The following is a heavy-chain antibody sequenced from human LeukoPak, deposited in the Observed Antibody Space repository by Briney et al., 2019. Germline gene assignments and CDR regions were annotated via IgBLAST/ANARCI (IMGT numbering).Heavy chain of an antibody. V-gene: IGHV4-38-2*02. CDR1: GYSISSGYY. J-gene: IGHJ4*02. CDR3: ASRSTKNFLGIRFRDY. Sequence: SETLSLTCTVSGYSISSGYYWGWIRQPPGKGLEWIGSIYRSGSTYYNPSLKSRVTISVDTSKNQFSLKLSSVTAADTAVYYCASRSTKNFLGIRFRDYWGQGTLVTVSA. CDR2: IYRSGST. D-gene: IGHD7-27*01.